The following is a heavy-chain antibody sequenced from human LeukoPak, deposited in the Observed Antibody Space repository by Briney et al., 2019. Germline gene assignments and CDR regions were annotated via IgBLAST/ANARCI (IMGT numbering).Heavy chain of an antibody. D-gene: IGHD3-16*02. V-gene: IGHV3-30-3*01. CDR2: ISYDGSNK. J-gene: IGHJ4*02. CDR3: ARVAALPYDYVWGSYLPTDY. CDR1: GFTFSSYA. Sequence: GGSLRLSCAASGFTFSSYAMHWVRQAPGKGLEWVAVISYDGSNKYYADSVKGRFTISRGNSKNTLYLQMNSLRAEVTAVYYCARVAALPYDYVWGSYLPTDYWGQGTLVTVSS.